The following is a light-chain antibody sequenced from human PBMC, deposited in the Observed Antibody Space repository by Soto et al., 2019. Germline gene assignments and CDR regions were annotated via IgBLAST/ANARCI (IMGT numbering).Light chain of an antibody. J-gene: IGKJ1*01. CDR1: QSISSW. Sequence: DIQMTQSPSTLSASVGDRVTITCRASQSISSWLAWYQQQPGKAPKLLIYDASSLESGVPSRLSGSGSGTEFTLTIRSLQPDDFATYYCQQYNSWWTFGQGTKVDIK. CDR2: DAS. V-gene: IGKV1-5*01. CDR3: QQYNSWWT.